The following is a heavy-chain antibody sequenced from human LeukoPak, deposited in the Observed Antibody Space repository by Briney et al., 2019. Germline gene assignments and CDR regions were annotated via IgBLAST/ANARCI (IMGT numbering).Heavy chain of an antibody. CDR1: GFTFSSYS. J-gene: IGHJ4*02. CDR2: ISSSSSYI. CDR3: ARIVVVTAISHFDY. D-gene: IGHD2-21*02. Sequence: WGSLRLSCAASGFTFSSYSMNWVRQAPGKGLEWVSSISSSSSYIYYADSVKGRFTISRDNAKNSLYLQMNSLRAEDTAVYYCARIVVVTAISHFDYWGQGTLVTVSS. V-gene: IGHV3-21*01.